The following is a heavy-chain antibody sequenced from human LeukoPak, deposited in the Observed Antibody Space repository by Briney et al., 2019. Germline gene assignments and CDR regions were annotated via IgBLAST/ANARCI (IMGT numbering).Heavy chain of an antibody. CDR1: GGSISSYY. Sequence: SETLSLTCTVSGGSISSYYWSWIRQPPGKGLEWIGYISYSGSTNYNPSLKSRVTISVDTSKNQFSLRLSSVTAADTAVYYCATYYYDRSGYYHFDYWGQGTLVTVSS. CDR3: ATYYYDRSGYYHFDY. CDR2: ISYSGST. J-gene: IGHJ4*02. V-gene: IGHV4-59*01. D-gene: IGHD3-22*01.